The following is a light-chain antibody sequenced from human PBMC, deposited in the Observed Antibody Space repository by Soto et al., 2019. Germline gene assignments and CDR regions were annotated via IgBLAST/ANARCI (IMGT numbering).Light chain of an antibody. CDR2: EVS. J-gene: IGLJ2*01. V-gene: IGLV2-8*01. CDR1: SSDVGGYNY. Sequence: QSALTQPPSASASPGQSVTISCTGTSSDVGGYNYVSWYQQHPGKAPKVMIYEVSKRPSGVPDRFSGSKSGNTASLTVSGLQAEDEADYYCSSYGGRNNLLFGGGTKLTVL. CDR3: SSYGGRNNLL.